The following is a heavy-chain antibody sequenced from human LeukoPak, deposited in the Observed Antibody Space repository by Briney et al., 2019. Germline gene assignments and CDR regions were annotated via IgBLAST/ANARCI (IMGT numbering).Heavy chain of an antibody. V-gene: IGHV1-69*04. D-gene: IGHD3-22*01. CDR1: GGTFSSYA. CDR3: ARDPTWGDSSGYDY. Sequence: SVKVSCKASGGTFSSYAISWVRQAPGQGLEWMGRIIPILGIANYAQKFQGRVTITADKSTSTAYMELGSLRSEDMAVYYCARDPTWGDSSGYDYWGQGTLVTVSS. J-gene: IGHJ4*02. CDR2: IIPILGIA.